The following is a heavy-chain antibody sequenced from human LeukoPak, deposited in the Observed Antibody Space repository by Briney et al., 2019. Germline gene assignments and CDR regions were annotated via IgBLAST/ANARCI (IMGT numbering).Heavy chain of an antibody. Sequence: SETLSLTCTVSGGSISSYYWSWIRQPPGKGLEWIGYIYYSGSTNYNPSLKSRVTISVDTSKNQFSLKLSSVTAADTAVYYCARLSSVAVAGTGMVDYWGQGTLVTVSS. CDR3: ARLSSVAVAGTGMVDY. J-gene: IGHJ4*02. D-gene: IGHD6-19*01. CDR1: GGSISSYY. V-gene: IGHV4-59*12. CDR2: IYYSGST.